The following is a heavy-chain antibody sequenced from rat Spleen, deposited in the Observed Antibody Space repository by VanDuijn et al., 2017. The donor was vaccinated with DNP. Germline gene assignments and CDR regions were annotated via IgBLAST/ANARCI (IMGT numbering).Heavy chain of an antibody. J-gene: IGHJ1*01. D-gene: IGHD1-2*01. CDR1: GFTFSSFP. CDR3: ARHHIAATSYYWYFDF. Sequence: EVQLVESGGGLVQPGRSLKLSCAASGFTFSSFPMAWVRQAPKRGLEWVASISSGGGGTYYPDSVKGRFTISRNNAKNTLYLQMDSLRSEDTASYYCARHHIAATSYYWYFDFWGPGTMVTVSS. CDR2: ISSGGGGT. V-gene: IGHV5S13*01.